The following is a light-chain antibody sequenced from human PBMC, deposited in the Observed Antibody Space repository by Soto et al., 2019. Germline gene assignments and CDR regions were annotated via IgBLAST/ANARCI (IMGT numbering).Light chain of an antibody. J-gene: IGLJ3*02. CDR2: EVN. Sequence: ALTQPPSASGSPGQSVSISCTGTSSDIGGYNSVSWYQQHPGKAPRLMIYEVNKRPSGVPDRFSGSKSGYTASLTVSGLQTEDEAFYYCSSSAGIYHYLVFGGGTKLTVL. CDR3: SSSAGIYHYLV. CDR1: SSDIGGYNS. V-gene: IGLV2-8*01.